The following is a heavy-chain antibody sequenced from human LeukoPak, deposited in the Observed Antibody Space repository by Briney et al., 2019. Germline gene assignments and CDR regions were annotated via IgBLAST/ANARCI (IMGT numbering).Heavy chain of an antibody. Sequence: GGSLRLSCAASGFTFSSYSMNWVRQAPGKGLEWVSSISSSSSYIYYADSVKGRFTISRDNAKNSLYLQMNSLRAEDTAVYYCARDRDILTGYYLNYYYGMDVWGQGTTVTVSS. CDR2: ISSSSSYI. V-gene: IGHV3-21*01. D-gene: IGHD3-9*01. CDR3: ARDRDILTGYYLNYYYGMDV. J-gene: IGHJ6*02. CDR1: GFTFSSYS.